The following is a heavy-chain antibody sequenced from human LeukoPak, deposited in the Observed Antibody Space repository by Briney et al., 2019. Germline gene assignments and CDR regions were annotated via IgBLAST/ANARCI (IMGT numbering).Heavy chain of an antibody. V-gene: IGHV1-2*02. CDR1: GYTFTGYY. CDR2: INPNSGGT. Sequence: ASVKVSCKASGYTFTGYYIHWVREAPGQGPEWLGWINPNSGGTYFPQNSQGRVTLTRDTSINTAYMELSGLRSDDTAVYYCARDRAGLSRGGAFDIRGQGTMVTVSS. CDR3: ARDRAGLSRGGAFDI. D-gene: IGHD2/OR15-2a*01. J-gene: IGHJ3*02.